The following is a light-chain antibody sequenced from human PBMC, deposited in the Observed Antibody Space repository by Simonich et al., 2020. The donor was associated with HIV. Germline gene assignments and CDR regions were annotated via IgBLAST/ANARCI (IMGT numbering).Light chain of an antibody. Sequence: EIVMTQSPANLSVSPGERATPSGRASTSVGSNLAVYHQKTCQSPRLLIDGESTRATGIPARFSGSGSGTDFTLTNSRLEPEDFAVYYCQQYGSSLHTFGQGTKLEIK. CDR2: GES. CDR1: TSVGSN. CDR3: QQYGSSLHT. J-gene: IGKJ2*01. V-gene: IGKV3-15*01.